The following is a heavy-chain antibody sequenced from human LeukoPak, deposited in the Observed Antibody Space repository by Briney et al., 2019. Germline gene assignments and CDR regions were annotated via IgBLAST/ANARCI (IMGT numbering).Heavy chain of an antibody. CDR3: ARRGSHYFYGMDA. D-gene: IGHD3-10*01. V-gene: IGHV4-31*02. CDR1: RGSLSTGNYY. CDR2: IYESESN. J-gene: IGHJ6*02. Sequence: SQTPSLTCMVSRGSLSTGNYYCSWIRQHPGKGIEWIGQIYESESNHTNPHLRSPVTISVDTSKNQCSLNLSSVTAADTPAYICARRGSHYFYGMDALGQG.